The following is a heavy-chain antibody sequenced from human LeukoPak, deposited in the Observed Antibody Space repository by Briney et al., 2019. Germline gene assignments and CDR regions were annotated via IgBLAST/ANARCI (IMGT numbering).Heavy chain of an antibody. D-gene: IGHD6-6*01. CDR1: GGSISNYF. V-gene: IGHV4-4*07. CDR3: ARDRPRGAARPTHWFDP. J-gene: IGHJ5*02. Sequence: SETLSLTCTVSGGSISNYFWSWIRQPAGKGLEWIGRIYSSGSTNYNPSLKSRVTVSIDTSNNQFSLKLSSVTAADTAVYYCARDRPRGAARPTHWFDPWGQGTLVTVSS. CDR2: IYSSGST.